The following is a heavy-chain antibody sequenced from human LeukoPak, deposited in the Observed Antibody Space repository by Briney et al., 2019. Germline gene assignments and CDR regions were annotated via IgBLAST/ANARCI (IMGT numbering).Heavy chain of an antibody. V-gene: IGHV3-53*01. CDR3: ARWGYSNPFDY. Sequence: PGGSLRLSCAASGFTVSSNYMSWVRQAPGKGLEWVSVIYSGGSTYYADSVKGRFTISRNNSKNTLYLQMNSLRAEDTAVYYCARWGYSNPFDYWVQGTLVTVSS. CDR1: GFTVSSNY. CDR2: IYSGGST. J-gene: IGHJ4*02. D-gene: IGHD4-11*01.